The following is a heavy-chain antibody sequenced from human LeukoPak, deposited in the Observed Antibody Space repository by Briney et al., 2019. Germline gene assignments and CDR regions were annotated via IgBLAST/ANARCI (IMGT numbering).Heavy chain of an antibody. CDR3: ARGGWFGERSYYYYMDV. CDR1: GGSINSRPYY. CDR2: IYYSGST. V-gene: IGHV4-39*01. D-gene: IGHD3-10*01. J-gene: IGHJ6*03. Sequence: SETLSLTCSVSGGSINSRPYYWGWIRQPPGKGLEWIGNIYYSGSTYYNPSLKSRVTISVDTSKNQLSLKLSSVTAADTAVYYRARGGWFGERSYYYYMDVWGKGTTVTISS.